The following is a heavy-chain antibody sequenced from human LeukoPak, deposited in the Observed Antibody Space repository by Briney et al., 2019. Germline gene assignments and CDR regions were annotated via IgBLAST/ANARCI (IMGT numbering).Heavy chain of an antibody. V-gene: IGHV4-61*02. CDR3: ARAHIPQKIGELYPSGDYGGEIFDY. J-gene: IGHJ4*02. D-gene: IGHD3-10*01. Sequence: PSETLSLTCSVSGGSISSGSYYWSWIRQPAGKGLEWIGRIYTSGSTNYNPSLKSRVTMSVDTSKDQFSLKLSSVTAADTAVYYCARAHIPQKIGELYPSGDYGGEIFDYWGQGTLVTVSS. CDR2: IYTSGST. CDR1: GGSISSGSYY.